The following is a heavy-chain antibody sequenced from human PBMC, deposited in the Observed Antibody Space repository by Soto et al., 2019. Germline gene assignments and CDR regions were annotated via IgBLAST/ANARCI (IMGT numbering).Heavy chain of an antibody. J-gene: IGHJ4*02. V-gene: IGHV4-38-2*02. D-gene: IGHD2-15*01. Sequence: SETLSLTCRVSGSSITNSFDWGWIRQSPEKGLEWIGSISHTGRTSYNPSLKSRVSISVDTSKNQFSLTLTSVTAADTAVYYCARDPANLALAVAYFDSWGQGTLVTVSS. CDR1: GSSITNSFD. CDR3: ARDPANLALAVAYFDS. CDR2: ISHTGRT.